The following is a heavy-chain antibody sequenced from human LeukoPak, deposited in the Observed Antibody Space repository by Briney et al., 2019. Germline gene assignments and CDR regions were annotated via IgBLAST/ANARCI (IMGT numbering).Heavy chain of an antibody. CDR1: GGSISSSRYY. V-gene: IGHV4-39*07. Sequence: KPSETLSLTCTVSGGSISSSRYYWAWIRQPPGKGLEWIGSIYYSGSTHHNPSLKSRVTISVDTSKNQFSLRLRSVTAADTAVYYCAREDILTSNDLFDPWGQGTLVTVSS. CDR2: IYYSGST. D-gene: IGHD3-9*01. CDR3: AREDILTSNDLFDP. J-gene: IGHJ5*02.